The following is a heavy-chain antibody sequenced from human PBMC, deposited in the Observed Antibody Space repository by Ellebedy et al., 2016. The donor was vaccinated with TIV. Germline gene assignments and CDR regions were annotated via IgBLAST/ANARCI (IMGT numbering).Heavy chain of an antibody. CDR1: GFTFTSYR. J-gene: IGHJ4*02. D-gene: IGHD3-16*01. Sequence: GESLKISCAASGFTFTSYRMNWVRQAPGKGLEWVSSITTSSNYIYYADSVEGRFTISRDNPKNTVYLQMNSLRVEDTAVYYCVRDGSYDYGDYWGQGTVVTVSS. CDR3: VRDGSYDYGDY. CDR2: ITTSSNYI. V-gene: IGHV3-21*01.